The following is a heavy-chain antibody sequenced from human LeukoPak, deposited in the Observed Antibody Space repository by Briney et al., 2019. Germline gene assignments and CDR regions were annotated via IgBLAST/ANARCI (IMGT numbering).Heavy chain of an antibody. J-gene: IGHJ4*02. CDR3: ARDLLVVVPSTDY. CDR2: INPNSGGT. V-gene: IGHV1-2*02. D-gene: IGHD3-22*01. Sequence: ASVKVSCKASGYTFTGYYMHWVRQAPGQGLEWMGWINPNSGGTNYAQKFQGRVTMTRDTSISTAYMELSRLRSDDTAVYYCARDLLVVVPSTDYWGQGTLVTVSS. CDR1: GYTFTGYY.